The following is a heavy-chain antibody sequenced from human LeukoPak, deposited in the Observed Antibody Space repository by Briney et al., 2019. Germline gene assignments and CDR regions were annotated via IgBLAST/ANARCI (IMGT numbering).Heavy chain of an antibody. Sequence: GESLQISCQGSGSTFTSYWIGWVRQLPGKGLEWMGIIYPGDSDTRYSPSFQGQVTLSADKSISTASLQWSSLKASDTAMYYCARTTSGSSSWYPLFRPYYYYMDVWGKGTTVTVSS. V-gene: IGHV5-51*01. CDR3: ARTTSGSSSWYPLFRPYYYYMDV. CDR1: GSTFTSYW. D-gene: IGHD6-13*01. CDR2: IYPGDSDT. J-gene: IGHJ6*03.